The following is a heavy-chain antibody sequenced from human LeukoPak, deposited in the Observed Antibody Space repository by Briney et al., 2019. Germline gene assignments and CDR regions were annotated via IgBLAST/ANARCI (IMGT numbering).Heavy chain of an antibody. V-gene: IGHV1-8*01. D-gene: IGHD6-13*01. CDR3: ARMYSSSWTQYAFDI. CDR1: GHTFTGYD. J-gene: IGHJ3*02. Sequence: GASVKVSCKASGHTFTGYDINWVRQATGQGLEWMGWMNPNSGNTGYAQKFQGRVTMTRNTSISTAYMELSSLRSEDTAVYYCARMYSSSWTQYAFDIWGQGTMVTVSS. CDR2: MNPNSGNT.